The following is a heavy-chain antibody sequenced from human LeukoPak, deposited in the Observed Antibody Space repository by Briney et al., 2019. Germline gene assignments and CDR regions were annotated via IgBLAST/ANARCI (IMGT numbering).Heavy chain of an antibody. CDR2: INPNTGGT. CDR1: GYTFTGYY. D-gene: IGHD3-10*01. J-gene: IGHJ5*02. CDR3: ARAPNWCANYYGSGLGQNWFDP. V-gene: IGHV1-2*02. Sequence: ASVKVSCKASGYTFTGYYMHWVRQAPGQGLEWMGWINPNTGGTNYAQKFQGRVTMTRDTSISTAYMELSRLRSDDTAVYYCARAPNWCANYYGSGLGQNWFDPWGQGTLVTVSS.